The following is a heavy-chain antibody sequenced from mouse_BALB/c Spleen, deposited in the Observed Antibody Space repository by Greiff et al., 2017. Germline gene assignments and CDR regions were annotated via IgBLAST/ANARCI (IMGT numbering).Heavy chain of an antibody. D-gene: IGHD2-1*01. J-gene: IGHJ4*01. Sequence: VKLVESGPGLVAPSQSLSITCTVSGFSLTGYGVNWVRQPPGKGLEWLGMIWGDGSTDYNSALKSRLSISKDNSKSQVFLKMNSLQTDDTARYSCDRASGDGKSEDYAMGYWGQGTSVTVSS. CDR1: GFSLTGYG. CDR3: DRASGDGKSEDYAMGY. V-gene: IGHV2-6-7*01. CDR2: IWGDGST.